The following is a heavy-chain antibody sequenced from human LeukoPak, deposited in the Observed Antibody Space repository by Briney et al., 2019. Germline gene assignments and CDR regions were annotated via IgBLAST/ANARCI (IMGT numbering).Heavy chain of an antibody. V-gene: IGHV3-7*01. CDR2: IKQDGSEK. Sequence: PGGSRRLSCAASGFTFSSYWMSWVRQAPGKGLEWVANIKQDGSEKYYVDSVKGRFTISRDNAKNSLYLQMNSLRAEDTAVYYCARDGSTSCLDYWGQGTLVTVSS. CDR1: GFTFSSYW. J-gene: IGHJ4*02. D-gene: IGHD2-2*01. CDR3: ARDGSTSCLDY.